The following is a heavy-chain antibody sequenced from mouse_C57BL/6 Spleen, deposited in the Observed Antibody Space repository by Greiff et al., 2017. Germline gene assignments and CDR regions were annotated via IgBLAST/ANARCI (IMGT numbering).Heavy chain of an antibody. V-gene: IGHV1-69*01. CDR3: AREAIIDYGSSYRCWYFDV. Sequence: QVQLQQPGAELVMPGASVKLSCKASGYTFTSYWMHWVKQRPGQGLEWIGEIDPSDSYTNYNQKFKGKSTLTVDKSSSTAYMQLSSLTSEDSAVYYCAREAIIDYGSSYRCWYFDVWGTGTTVTVSS. CDR1: GYTFTSYW. J-gene: IGHJ1*03. D-gene: IGHD1-1*01. CDR2: IDPSDSYT.